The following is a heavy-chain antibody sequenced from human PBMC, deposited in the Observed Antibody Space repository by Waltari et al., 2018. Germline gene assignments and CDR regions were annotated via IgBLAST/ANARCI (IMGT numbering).Heavy chain of an antibody. CDR1: GFPIGSEYY. D-gene: IGHD2-21*02. V-gene: IGHV4-38-2*01. CDR3: ARLSPYTSSGDFFDP. CDR2: TYNSGSA. Sequence: QVQLQESGPRLVKPSETLSLTCSVSGFPIGSEYYWAWVRQSPGEGLVWIGSTYNSGSADYNPSLKGRVTISVDTSKNQFSLKLTSVTVADSGVYYCARLSPYTSSGDFFDPWGQGALVTVSS. J-gene: IGHJ5*02.